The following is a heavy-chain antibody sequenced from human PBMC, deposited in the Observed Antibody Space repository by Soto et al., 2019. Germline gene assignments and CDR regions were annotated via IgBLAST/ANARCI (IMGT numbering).Heavy chain of an antibody. CDR3: ARMATFGSLNWFDP. D-gene: IGHD3-10*01. J-gene: IGHJ5*02. Sequence: GASVKASCKASGYSVTNNDVSLVRQVTGQGLEWMGWMNPGSGDTGYAQKFQGRVTMTRDISIATAYMELSGLRSDDTAIYYCARMATFGSLNWFDPWGQGTLVTVS. CDR2: MNPGSGDT. V-gene: IGHV1-8*01. CDR1: GYSVTNND.